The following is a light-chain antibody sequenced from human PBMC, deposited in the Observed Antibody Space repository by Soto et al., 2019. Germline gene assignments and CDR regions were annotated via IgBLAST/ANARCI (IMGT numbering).Light chain of an antibody. Sequence: QSVLTQPASVSGSPGQSITISCTGTSSDVGGYNSVSWYRQYPGKAPKLIIFDVTDRPSGISTRFSGSKSGNTASLTISGLQAEAEAVFYCTSYPSSSTNVFGTGTKLTVL. CDR2: DVT. CDR3: TSYPSSSTNV. V-gene: IGLV2-14*01. J-gene: IGLJ1*01. CDR1: SSDVGGYNS.